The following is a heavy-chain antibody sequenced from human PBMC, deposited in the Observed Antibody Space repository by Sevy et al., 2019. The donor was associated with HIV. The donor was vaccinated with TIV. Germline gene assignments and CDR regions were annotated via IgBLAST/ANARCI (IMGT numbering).Heavy chain of an antibody. Sequence: GGSLRLSCAASGFTFSSYAMHWVRQAPGKGLEWVAVISYDGSNKYYADSVKGRFTISRDNSKNTLYLQMNSLRAEDTAVYYCARGMSGSYYKSYWGQGTLVTVSS. CDR2: ISYDGSNK. CDR3: ARGMSGSYYKSY. V-gene: IGHV3-30*04. D-gene: IGHD1-26*01. J-gene: IGHJ4*02. CDR1: GFTFSSYA.